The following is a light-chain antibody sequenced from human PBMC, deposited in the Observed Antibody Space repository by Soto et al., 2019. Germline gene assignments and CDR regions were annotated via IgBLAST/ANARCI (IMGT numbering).Light chain of an antibody. CDR2: WAS. V-gene: IGKV4-1*01. J-gene: IGKJ1*01. CDR3: QQYYSTPRT. Sequence: DIVMTQSPDSLAVSLGERATINCKSSQSVLYSSNNKNYLAWYQQKPGQPPKLIIYWASTRESGVPDRFSGSGSGTDFTLTISSLQAEDVAVYYCQQYYSTPRTFGQGTMVEIK. CDR1: QSVLYSSNNKNY.